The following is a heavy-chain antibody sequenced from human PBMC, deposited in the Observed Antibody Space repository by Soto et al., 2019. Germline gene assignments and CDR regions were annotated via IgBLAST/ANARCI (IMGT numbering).Heavy chain of an antibody. CDR3: ARKQYDILTQNWFDP. J-gene: IGHJ5*02. CDR2: IYYSGST. V-gene: IGHV4-39*01. D-gene: IGHD3-9*01. Sequence: SETLSLTCTVSGGSISSSSYYWGWIRQPPGKGLEWIGSIYYSGSTYYNPSLKSRVTISVDTSKNQFSLKLSSVTAADTAVYYCARKQYDILTQNWFDPWGQGTLVTVSS. CDR1: GGSISSSSYY.